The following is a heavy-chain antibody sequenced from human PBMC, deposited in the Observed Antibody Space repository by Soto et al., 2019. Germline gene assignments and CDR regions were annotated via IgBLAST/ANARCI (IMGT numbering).Heavy chain of an antibody. CDR2: INHSGTT. D-gene: IGHD3-3*01. CDR3: ARARFDSWSHIYYGLDV. J-gene: IGHJ6*02. V-gene: IGHV4-34*01. CDR1: GGSFSVYS. Sequence: SETLSLTCAVYGGSFSVYSWTWLRHPPGKGLEWIGEINHSGTTDYNPALKSRVTMSADTSKNQFSLRMTSVTAADTAVYYCARARFDSWSHIYYGLDVWGQGTTVTVSS.